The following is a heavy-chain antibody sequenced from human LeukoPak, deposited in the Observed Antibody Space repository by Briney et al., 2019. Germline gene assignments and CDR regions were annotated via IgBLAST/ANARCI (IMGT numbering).Heavy chain of an antibody. V-gene: IGHV4-59*01. J-gene: IGHJ3*02. CDR1: GGSISSYY. D-gene: IGHD6-13*01. CDR3: ARATRRAAAGTRAFDI. Sequence: SETLSLTCTVSGGSISSYYWSWIRQPPGKGREWIGYIYYSGSTNYNPSLKSRVTISVDTSKNQFSLKLSSVTAADTAVYYCARATRRAAAGTRAFDIWGQGTMVTVSS. CDR2: IYYSGST.